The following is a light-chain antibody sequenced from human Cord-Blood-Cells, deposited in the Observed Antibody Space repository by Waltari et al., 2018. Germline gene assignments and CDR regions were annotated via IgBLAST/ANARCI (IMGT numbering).Light chain of an antibody. J-gene: IGLJ2*01. Sequence: QSALTQPASVSGSPGQSITISCTGTSSDVGSYNLVSWYQQHPGKAPKLMILEGSKRPSVVSNRFSGSKSGNTASLTISGLQAEDEADYYCCSYAGSSTYVVFGGGTKLTVL. CDR3: CSYAGSSTYVV. CDR1: SSDVGSYNL. CDR2: EGS. V-gene: IGLV2-23*01.